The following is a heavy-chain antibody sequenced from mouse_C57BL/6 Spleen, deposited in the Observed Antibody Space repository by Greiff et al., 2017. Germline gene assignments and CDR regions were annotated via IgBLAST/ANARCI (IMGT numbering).Heavy chain of an antibody. V-gene: IGHV1-72*01. Sequence: QVQLQQPGAELVKPGASVKLSCKASGYTFTSYWMHWVKQRPGRGLEWIGRIDPNSGGTKSNEKFKGKATLTVDKPSSTAYMQLSSLTSEESAVYYCARGELAYYYAMDYWGQGTSVTVSS. CDR3: ARGELAYYYAMDY. CDR1: GYTFTSYW. D-gene: IGHD4-1*01. CDR2: IDPNSGGT. J-gene: IGHJ4*01.